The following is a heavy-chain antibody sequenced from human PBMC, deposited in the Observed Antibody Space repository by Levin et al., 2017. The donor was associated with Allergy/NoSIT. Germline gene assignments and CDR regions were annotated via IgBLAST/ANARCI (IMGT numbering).Heavy chain of an antibody. CDR1: GYTFTGYY. J-gene: IGHJ6*02. CDR3: AREGRWNDGVDYYYGMDV. CDR2: MNPNSGNT. Sequence: AASVKVSCKASGYTFTGYYMHWVRQAPGQGLEWMRWMNPNSGNTGYAQKFQGRVTMTRNTSISTAYMELSSLRSEDTAVYYCAREGRWNDGVDYYYGMDVWGQGTTVTVSS. V-gene: IGHV1-8*02. D-gene: IGHD1-1*01.